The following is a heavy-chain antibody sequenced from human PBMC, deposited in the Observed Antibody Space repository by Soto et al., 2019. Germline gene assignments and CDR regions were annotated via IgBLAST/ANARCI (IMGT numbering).Heavy chain of an antibody. V-gene: IGHV3-23*01. J-gene: IGHJ4*02. Sequence: GSLRLSCTGFGFPFDDFAINWVRQAPGKGLEWVSSISGSGGGTYYADSVKGRFTFSRDNSKNTLYLQMNSLRAEDTAVYYCAKFGMATTKRSPPYYIDYWGQGALVTVSS. CDR2: ISGSGGGT. CDR3: AKFGMATTKRSPPYYIDY. CDR1: GFPFDDFA. D-gene: IGHD1-1*01.